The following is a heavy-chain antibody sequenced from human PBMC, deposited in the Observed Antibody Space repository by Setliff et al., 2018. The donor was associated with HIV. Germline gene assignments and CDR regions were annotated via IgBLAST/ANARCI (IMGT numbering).Heavy chain of an antibody. CDR2: IYYSGST. Sequence: SETLSLTCTVSGGSISSSSYYWGWIRQPPGKGLEWIGSIYYSGSTYYNPSLKSRVSMSLDTSTNQFSLKLTSVTAADTAAYFCARTRYFYDSSDRYWVIDSWGQGTLVTVSS. J-gene: IGHJ5*01. CDR1: GGSISSSSYY. CDR3: ARTRYFYDSSDRYWVIDS. D-gene: IGHD3-22*01. V-gene: IGHV4-39*07.